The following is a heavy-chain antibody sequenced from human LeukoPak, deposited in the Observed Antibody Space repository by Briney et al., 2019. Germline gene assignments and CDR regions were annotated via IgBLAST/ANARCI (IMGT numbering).Heavy chain of an antibody. Sequence: PGGSLRLSCVASGFRFSDYWISWVRQAPGKGLEWVANIKKDGSEKHYVDSVKGRFTISRDNAKNSLYLQTNSLRVEDTAAYYGTTEFGRPGYWGQGTLVTVSS. CDR1: GFRFSDYW. V-gene: IGHV3-7*05. D-gene: IGHD3-16*01. CDR3: TTEFGRPGY. CDR2: IKKDGSEK. J-gene: IGHJ4*02.